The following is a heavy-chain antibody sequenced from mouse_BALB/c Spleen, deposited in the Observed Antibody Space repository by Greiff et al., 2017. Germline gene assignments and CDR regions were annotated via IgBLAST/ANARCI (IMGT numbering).Heavy chain of an antibody. Sequence: EVKLVESGGGLVKPGGSLKLSCAASGFTFSSYAISWVRQTPEKRLEWVASISSGGSTYYPDSVKGRFTISRDNARNILYLQMSSLRSEDTAMYYCARRGTTEDWCAYWGQGTLVTVSA. D-gene: IGHD1-1*01. J-gene: IGHJ3*01. CDR3: ARRGTTEDWCAY. V-gene: IGHV5-6-5*01. CDR2: ISSGGST. CDR1: GFTFSSYA.